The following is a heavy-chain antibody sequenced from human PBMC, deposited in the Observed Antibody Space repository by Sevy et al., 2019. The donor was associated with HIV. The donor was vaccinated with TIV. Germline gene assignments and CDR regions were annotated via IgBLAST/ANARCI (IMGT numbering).Heavy chain of an antibody. CDR3: ARDQYYDFWSGYHGMDV. V-gene: IGHV3-11*01. CDR2: ISSSGSTI. CDR1: GFTFSDYY. Sequence: GGSLRLSCTASGFTFSDYYMSWIRQAPGKGLEWVSYISSSGSTIYYADSVKGRFTISRDNAKNSLYLQMNSLRAEDTAVYYCARDQYYDFWSGYHGMDVWGQGTTVTVSS. J-gene: IGHJ6*02. D-gene: IGHD3-3*01.